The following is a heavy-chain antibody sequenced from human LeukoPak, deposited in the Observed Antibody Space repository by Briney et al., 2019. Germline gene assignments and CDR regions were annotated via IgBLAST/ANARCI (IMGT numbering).Heavy chain of an antibody. CDR2: ISYDGSKK. Sequence: GGSLRLSCAASGFTFSRNGMHWVRQAPGKGLEWVAVISYDGSKKYYADSVKGRFTLSRDNSKNTLYLQMNSLRAEDTAVYYCAKSKLEGAFDIWGQGTMVTVSS. J-gene: IGHJ3*02. CDR1: GFTFSRNG. CDR3: AKSKLEGAFDI. D-gene: IGHD6-13*01. V-gene: IGHV3-30*18.